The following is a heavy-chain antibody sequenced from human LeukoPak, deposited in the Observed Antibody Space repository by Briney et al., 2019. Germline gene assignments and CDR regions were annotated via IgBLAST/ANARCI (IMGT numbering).Heavy chain of an antibody. J-gene: IGHJ5*02. CDR1: GGSFSGYY. V-gene: IGHV4-34*01. CDR3: ASSDVEWLRLFDP. CDR2: INHSGST. D-gene: IGHD5-12*01. Sequence: SETLSLTCAVYGGSFSGYYWSWIRQPPGKGLEWIGEINHSGSTNYNPSLKSRVTISVDTSKNQFSQKLSSVTAADTAVYYCASSDVEWLRLFDPWGQGTLVTVSS.